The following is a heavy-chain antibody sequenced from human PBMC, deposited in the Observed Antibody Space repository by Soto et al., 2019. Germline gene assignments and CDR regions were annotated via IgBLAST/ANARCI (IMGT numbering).Heavy chain of an antibody. D-gene: IGHD6-13*01. CDR2: IYYSGST. CDR1: GGSISSYY. V-gene: IGHV4-59*01. Sequence: PSETLSLTCTVSGGSISSYYWSWIRQPPGKGLEWIGYIYYSGSTNYNPSLKSRVTISVDTSKNQFSLKLSSVTAADTAVYYCARAGSSRNAFDIWGQGTMVTVSS. CDR3: ARAGSSRNAFDI. J-gene: IGHJ3*02.